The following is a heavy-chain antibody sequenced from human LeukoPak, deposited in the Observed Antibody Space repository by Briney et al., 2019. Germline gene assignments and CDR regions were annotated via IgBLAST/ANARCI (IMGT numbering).Heavy chain of an antibody. CDR1: GFTFSSYS. Sequence: GGSLRLSCAASGFTFSSYSMNWVRQAPGKGLEWVSYISGSGGTIYYADSVEGRFTISRDNAKNSLYLQMNSLRAEDTAVYYCARDRVTYCGGDCWFDPWGQGTLVTVSS. V-gene: IGHV3-48*04. D-gene: IGHD2-21*02. J-gene: IGHJ5*02. CDR2: ISGSGGTI. CDR3: ARDRVTYCGGDCWFDP.